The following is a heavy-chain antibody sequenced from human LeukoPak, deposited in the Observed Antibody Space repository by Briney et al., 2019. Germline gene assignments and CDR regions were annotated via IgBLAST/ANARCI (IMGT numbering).Heavy chain of an antibody. CDR2: IKQDGSEK. CDR3: ARDKLVGATILDF. Sequence: PGGSLRLSCAASGFTFSSYWMSWVRQAPGKGLEWVANIKQDGSEKYYVDSVEGRFTISRDNAKNSLYLQMNSLRVEDTAVYYCARDKLVGATILDFWGQGTLVTVSS. CDR1: GFTFSSYW. V-gene: IGHV3-7*01. J-gene: IGHJ4*02. D-gene: IGHD1-26*01.